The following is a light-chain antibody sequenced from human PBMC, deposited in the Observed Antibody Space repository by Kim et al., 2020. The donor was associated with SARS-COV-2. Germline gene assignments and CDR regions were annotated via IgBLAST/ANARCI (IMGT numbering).Light chain of an antibody. CDR1: SLRSYY. J-gene: IGLJ3*02. CDR2: GKN. V-gene: IGLV3-19*01. CDR3: NSRDSSGNQVNWV. Sequence: SSELTQDPAVSVALGQTVRITCQGDSLRSYYASWYQQKPGQAPVLVIYGKNNRPSGIPDRFSGSSSGNTASLTITGAQAEDEADYYCNSRDSSGNQVNWVFGGGTQLTVL.